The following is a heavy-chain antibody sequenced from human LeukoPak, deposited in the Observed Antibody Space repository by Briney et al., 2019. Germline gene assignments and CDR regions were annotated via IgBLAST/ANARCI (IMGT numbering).Heavy chain of an antibody. V-gene: IGHV4-39*01. D-gene: IGHD6-13*01. CDR3: ARHIAAAGTVGWFDP. CDR1: GGSISSSSYY. CDR2: IYYSGST. J-gene: IGHJ5*02. Sequence: SETLSLTCTVSGGSISSSSYYWGWIRQPPGKGLEWIGSIYYSGSTYYNPSLKSRVTISVDTSKNQFSLKLSSVTAADTAVYYCARHIAAAGTVGWFDPWGQGTLVTVSS.